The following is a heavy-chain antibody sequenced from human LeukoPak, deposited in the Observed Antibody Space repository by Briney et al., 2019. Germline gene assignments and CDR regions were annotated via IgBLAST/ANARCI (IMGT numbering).Heavy chain of an antibody. CDR1: GGSIGSYY. CDR2: IGYSGST. CDR3: ARLNGGY. D-gene: IGHD1-1*01. J-gene: IGHJ4*02. Sequence: NTSETLSLTCTVSGGSIGSYYWSWIRQPPGKGLEWIGYIGYSGSTNYNPSLKSRVTISVDTSKNQFSLKVTSVTAADTAVYYCARLNGGYWGQGTLVTVSS. V-gene: IGHV4-59*08.